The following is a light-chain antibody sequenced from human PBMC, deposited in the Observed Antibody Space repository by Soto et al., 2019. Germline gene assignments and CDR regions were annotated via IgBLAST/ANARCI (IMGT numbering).Light chain of an antibody. Sequence: IVMTQTPLSSAVTLGQPASISCRSSQSLEDSDGNSYLSWLHQRPGQPPRLLIYKISNRLSGVPDRFSGSGAGTVFTLRISRVEADDVGLYYCMQATQFPWTFGQGNRVEIK. CDR3: MQATQFPWT. CDR1: QSLEDSDGNSY. J-gene: IGKJ1*01. CDR2: KIS. V-gene: IGKV2-24*01.